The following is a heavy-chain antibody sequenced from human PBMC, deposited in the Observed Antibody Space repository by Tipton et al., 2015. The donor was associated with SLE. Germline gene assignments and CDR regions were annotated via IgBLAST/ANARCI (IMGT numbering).Heavy chain of an antibody. V-gene: IGHV4-61*02. CDR3: ARGLKGGAAD. CDR1: GGSISSGSYY. Sequence: LRLSCTVSGGSISSGSYYWSWIRQPAGKGLEWIGRIYTSGSTNYNPSLKSRVTISVDTSKNQFSLKLSSVTAADTAVYYCARGLKGGAADWGQGTLVTVSP. CDR2: IYTSGST. D-gene: IGHD6-13*01. J-gene: IGHJ4*02.